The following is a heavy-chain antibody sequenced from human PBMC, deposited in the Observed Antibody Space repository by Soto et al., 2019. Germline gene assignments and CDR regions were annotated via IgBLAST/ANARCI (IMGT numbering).Heavy chain of an antibody. J-gene: IGHJ6*02. CDR3: AKDLVSYGSGSYWDYYYYYGMDV. CDR2: ISYDGSNK. D-gene: IGHD3-10*01. Sequence: GGSLRLSCAASGFTFSSYGMHWVRQAPGKGLEWVAVISYDGSNKYYADSVKGRFTISRDNSKNTLYLQMNSLRAEDTAVYYCAKDLVSYGSGSYWDYYYYYGMDVWGQGTTVTVS. CDR1: GFTFSSYG. V-gene: IGHV3-30*18.